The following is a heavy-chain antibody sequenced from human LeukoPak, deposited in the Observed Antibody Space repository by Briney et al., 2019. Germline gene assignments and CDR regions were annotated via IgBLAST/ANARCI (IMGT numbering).Heavy chain of an antibody. CDR2: IYYSGST. Sequence: SETLSLTCTVSGGSISSYYWSWIRQPPGKGLEWIGYIYYSGSTNYNPSLKSRVTISVDTSKNQFSLKLSSVTAADTAVYYCARTGYAWWFDPWGQGTLVTVSS. CDR3: ARTGYAWWFDP. V-gene: IGHV4-59*01. CDR1: GGSISSYY. D-gene: IGHD1-1*01. J-gene: IGHJ5*02.